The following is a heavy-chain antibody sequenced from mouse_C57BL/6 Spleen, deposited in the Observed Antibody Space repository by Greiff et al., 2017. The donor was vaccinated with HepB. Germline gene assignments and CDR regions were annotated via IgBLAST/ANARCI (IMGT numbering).Heavy chain of an antibody. V-gene: IGHV1-47*01. CDR3: AWHSSNYGVRYFDY. CDR1: GYTFTTYP. CDR2: FHPYNDDT. Sequence: QVQLQQSGAELVEPGASVKMSCKASGYTFTTYPIEWMKQNHGKSLEWIGNFHPYNDDTKYNEKFKGKATLTVEKSSSTVYLELSRLTSDDSAVYYCAWHSSNYGVRYFDYWGQGTTLTVSS. D-gene: IGHD2-5*01. J-gene: IGHJ2*01.